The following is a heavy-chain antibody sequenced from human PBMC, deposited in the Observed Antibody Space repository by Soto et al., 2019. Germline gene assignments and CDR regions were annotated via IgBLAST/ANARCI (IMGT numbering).Heavy chain of an antibody. J-gene: IGHJ4*02. CDR1: GGTFSDSV. CDR2: IVPIFGKA. Sequence: QVQLVQSGPEVKKPGSSVKVSCKASGGTFSDSVTSWVRQAPGQGVEWMGGIVPIFGKANLAEKFQDRVTITADESTSTAYMELSSLRSEDSAVYYCARGRDGSNYYFAYWGQGTLVTVSS. D-gene: IGHD3-10*01. CDR3: ARGRDGSNYYFAY. V-gene: IGHV1-69*01.